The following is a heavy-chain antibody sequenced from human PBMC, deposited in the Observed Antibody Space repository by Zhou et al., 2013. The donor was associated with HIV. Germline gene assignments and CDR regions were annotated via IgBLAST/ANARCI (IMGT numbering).Heavy chain of an antibody. D-gene: IGHD3-9*01. CDR3: ARAQGDILTEGYFDY. V-gene: IGHV1-69*05. J-gene: IGHJ4*02. CDR2: IIPIFEAA. Sequence: QVQLVQSGAEVKKPGSSVKVSCKASGGTFSNYAISWVRQAPGQGLEWMGGIIPIFEAASYAQKFQDRLTITTDESTTTAYMDLSSLRSEDTAIYYCARAQGDILTEGYFDYWGRGNPGHRLL. CDR1: GGTFSNYA.